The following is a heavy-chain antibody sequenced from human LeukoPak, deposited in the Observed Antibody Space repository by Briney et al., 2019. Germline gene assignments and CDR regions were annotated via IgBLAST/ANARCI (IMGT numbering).Heavy chain of an antibody. CDR3: TRDWPRSPGGFDS. CDR1: GFTFSAFA. CDR2: LSGSGSST. V-gene: IGHV3-23*01. J-gene: IGHJ4*02. Sequence: PGGSLRLSCAASGFTFSAFAMSWVRQAPGKGLEWVSSLSGSGSSTFYADSVKGRFTVSRDNSKNTMYLEMNSLRAEDTAFYYCTRDWPRSPGGFDSWGQGTLVTVSS. D-gene: IGHD3-10*01.